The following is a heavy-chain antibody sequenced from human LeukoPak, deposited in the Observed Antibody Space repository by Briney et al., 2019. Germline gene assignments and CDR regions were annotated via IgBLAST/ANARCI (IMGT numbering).Heavy chain of an antibody. J-gene: IGHJ4*02. Sequence: PSGTLSLTCAVSGGSISSSNWWSWIRQPPGKGLEWIGYIYYSGSTYYNPSLKSRVTISVDTSKNQFSLKLSSVTAADTAVYYCARDLLNEGNHLDYWGQGTLVTVSS. CDR1: GGSISSSNW. D-gene: IGHD4-23*01. CDR2: IYYSGST. V-gene: IGHV4-30-4*01. CDR3: ARDLLNEGNHLDY.